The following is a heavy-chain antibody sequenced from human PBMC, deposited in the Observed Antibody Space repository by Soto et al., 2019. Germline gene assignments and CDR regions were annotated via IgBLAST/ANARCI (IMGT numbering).Heavy chain of an antibody. V-gene: IGHV1-69*01. Sequence: QGQLVQSGAAVKKPGSSVKLSCKASGGTFNTYTFTWVRQAPGEGLERMAGITPVLGTRHYAEKFQGRVTITAEGSTRTVYMERSTLSSDDTAVYYCARDQAVAGFDYWGQGTLVTVSS. CDR3: ARDQAVAGFDY. J-gene: IGHJ4*02. CDR2: ITPVLGTR. CDR1: GGTFNTYT. D-gene: IGHD6-19*01.